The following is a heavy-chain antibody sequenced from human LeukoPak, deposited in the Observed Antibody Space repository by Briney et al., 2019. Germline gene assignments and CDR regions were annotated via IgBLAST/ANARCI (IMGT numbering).Heavy chain of an antibody. Sequence: PVGSLRLSCAASGFTFSSYAMSWVRQAPGKGLEWVSAISGSGGSTYYADSVKGRFTISRNNSKNTLYLQMNSLRGEDTAVYYCAKEGTDIVATIKWGQGTLVTVSS. D-gene: IGHD5-12*01. CDR3: AKEGTDIVATIK. CDR1: GFTFSSYA. J-gene: IGHJ4*02. V-gene: IGHV3-23*01. CDR2: ISGSGGST.